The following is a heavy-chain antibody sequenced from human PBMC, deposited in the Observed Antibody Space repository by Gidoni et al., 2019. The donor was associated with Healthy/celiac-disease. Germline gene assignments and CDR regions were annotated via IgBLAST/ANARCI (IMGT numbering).Heavy chain of an antibody. CDR2: ISWNSGSI. V-gene: IGHV3-9*01. CDR1: GFTFDDYA. D-gene: IGHD4-17*01. Sequence: EVQLVESGGGLVQPGRSLRLSCAASGFTFDDYAMHWVRQAPGKGLEWVSGISWNSGSIGYADSVKGRFTISRDNAKNSLYLQMNSLRAEDTALYYCAKDGPTTVVTLSWYFDLWGRGTLVTVSS. J-gene: IGHJ2*01. CDR3: AKDGPTTVVTLSWYFDL.